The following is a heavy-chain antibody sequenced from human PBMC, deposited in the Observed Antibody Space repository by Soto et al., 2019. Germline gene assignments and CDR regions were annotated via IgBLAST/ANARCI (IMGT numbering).Heavy chain of an antibody. D-gene: IGHD2-21*02. Sequence: EVQLVESEGGLVQPGGSLRLSCAASGFTFSYDWMHWVRHAPGQGLVWVSRIHSDGSSTTYADSVKGRFTISRDNAKNTLYRQMNSLRAEDTAVYYCARGDKGAFDLWGQGTMVTVSS. CDR1: GFTFSYDW. CDR3: ARGDKGAFDL. V-gene: IGHV3-74*01. CDR2: IHSDGSST. J-gene: IGHJ3*01.